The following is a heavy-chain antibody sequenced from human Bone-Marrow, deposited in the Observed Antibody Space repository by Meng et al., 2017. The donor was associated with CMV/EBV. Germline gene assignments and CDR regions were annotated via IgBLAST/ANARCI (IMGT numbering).Heavy chain of an antibody. CDR3: ARDGLGATVADYYGMDV. V-gene: IGHV3-48*04. CDR2: ISSSGSTI. D-gene: IGHD1-26*01. CDR1: GFTFSSYA. Sequence: GESLKISCAASGFTFSSYAMSWVRQAPGKGLEWVSYISSSGSTIYYADSVKGRFTISRDNAKNSLYLQMNSLRAEDTAVYYCARDGLGATVADYYGMDVWGQGTTVTVSS. J-gene: IGHJ6*02.